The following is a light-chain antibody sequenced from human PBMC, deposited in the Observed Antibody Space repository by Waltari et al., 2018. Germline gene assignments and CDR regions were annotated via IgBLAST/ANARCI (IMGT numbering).Light chain of an antibody. CDR1: SSDFGGYNY. V-gene: IGLV2-11*02. CDR2: DVS. J-gene: IGLJ2*01. Sequence: QSALTQPRSVSGSPGQSVTISCTGTSSDFGGYNYVSWYQQHPGKAPKLMIYDVSKRPSGVPDRFSGSKSGNTASLTISGLQAEDEADYYCCSYAGSYTHVVFGGGTKLTVL. CDR3: CSYAGSYTHVV.